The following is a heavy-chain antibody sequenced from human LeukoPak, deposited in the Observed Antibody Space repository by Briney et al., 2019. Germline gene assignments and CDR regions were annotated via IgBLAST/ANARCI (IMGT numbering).Heavy chain of an antibody. CDR2: TNREADGGTT. CDR1: GVTFSDVW. J-gene: IGHJ4*02. Sequence: TTGGSLRLSCAASGVTFSDVWMSWVRQAPRKGLEWVGRTNREADGGTTDYAAPVKGRFTISRDDSKNTLYLQMNSLKTEDTAVYYCTTDLVFATDYGDYYPWLGYWGQGTLVTVSS. V-gene: IGHV3-15*01. D-gene: IGHD4-17*01. CDR3: TTDLVFATDYGDYYPWLGY.